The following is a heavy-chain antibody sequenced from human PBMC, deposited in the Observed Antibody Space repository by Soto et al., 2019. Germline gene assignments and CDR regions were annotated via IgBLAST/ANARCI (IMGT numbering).Heavy chain of an antibody. CDR3: TTGLSIRSYYYYYMDV. J-gene: IGHJ6*03. D-gene: IGHD6-6*01. V-gene: IGHV3-15*01. Sequence: GGSLRLSCASSGVTFINAWMILVRQAPGKGLEWVGRIKSKTDGGTTDYAAPVKGRFTISRDDSKNTLYLQMNSLKTEDTAVYYCTTGLSIRSYYYYYMDVWGKGTTVTVSS. CDR1: GVTFINAW. CDR2: IKSKTDGGTT.